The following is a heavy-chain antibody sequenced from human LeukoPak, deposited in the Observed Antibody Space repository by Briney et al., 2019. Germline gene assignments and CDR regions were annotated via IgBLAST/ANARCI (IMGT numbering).Heavy chain of an antibody. Sequence: ASVKVSCKASGYTFTGYYIHWVRQAPGQGLEWMGWINPNSGGTNYAQNFQGRVTMTRDTSISTAYMELSRLRSDDPGVYYCARALGYCSSTSCYHWFDPWGQGTLVTVSS. CDR1: GYTFTGYY. CDR2: INPNSGGT. D-gene: IGHD2-2*01. CDR3: ARALGYCSSTSCYHWFDP. J-gene: IGHJ5*02. V-gene: IGHV1-2*02.